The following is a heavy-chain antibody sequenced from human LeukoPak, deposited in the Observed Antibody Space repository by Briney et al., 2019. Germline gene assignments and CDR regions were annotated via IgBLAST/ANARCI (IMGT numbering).Heavy chain of an antibody. J-gene: IGHJ3*02. CDR2: MNPNSGDT. D-gene: IGHD3-22*01. Sequence: ASVKVSCKASGYTFSSYDINWVRQATGQGLEWMGWMNPNSGDTGYAQKFQGRVTMTRNTSIRTAYMELSSLRSEDTAVYYCARDYEIDAFDIWGQGTMVTVSS. CDR3: ARDYEIDAFDI. CDR1: GYTFSSYD. V-gene: IGHV1-8*01.